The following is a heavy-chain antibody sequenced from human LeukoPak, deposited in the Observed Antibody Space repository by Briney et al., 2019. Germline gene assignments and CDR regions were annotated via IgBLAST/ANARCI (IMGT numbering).Heavy chain of an antibody. J-gene: IGHJ4*01. CDR3: AKSGGYGLIDY. V-gene: IGHV4-39*01. CDR1: GVSISSSSYY. Sequence: SETLSLTCNVSGVSISSSSYYWGWIRQPPGKGLEWIGSIYSSGSTYYNSSLKSRVTISIGTSKNQVSLKMSSVTAADTAVYYCAKSGGYGLIDYWGQGTLVTVSS. D-gene: IGHD6-25*01. CDR2: IYSSGST.